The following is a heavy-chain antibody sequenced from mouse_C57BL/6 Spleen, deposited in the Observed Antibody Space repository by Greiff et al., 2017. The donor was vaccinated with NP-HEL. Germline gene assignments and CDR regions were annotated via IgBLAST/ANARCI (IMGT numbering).Heavy chain of an antibody. J-gene: IGHJ4*01. V-gene: IGHV1-63*01. CDR1: GYTFTNYW. CDR2: IYPGGGYT. CDR3: AREDYDDAMDY. D-gene: IGHD2-4*01. Sequence: QVQLKQSGAELVRPGTSVKMSCKASGYTFTNYWIGWAKQRPGHGLEWIGDIYPGGGYTNYNEKFKGKATLTADKSSSTAYMQFSSLTSEDSAIYYCAREDYDDAMDYWGQGTSVTVSS.